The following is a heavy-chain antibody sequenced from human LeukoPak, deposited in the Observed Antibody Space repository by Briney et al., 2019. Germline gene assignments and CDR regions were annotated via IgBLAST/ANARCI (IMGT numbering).Heavy chain of an antibody. CDR2: LNWNGGRT. D-gene: IGHD1-1*01. V-gene: IGHV3-20*04. CDR1: GFTFDDYG. CDR3: AKATGTLGN. Sequence: GGSLRLSCAASGFTFDDYGMSWVRQAPGKGLEWVSNLNWNGGRTGYADSVKGRFTISRDNAKNSLYLQMNSLTAEDTAIYYCAKATGTLGNWGQGTLVTVSS. J-gene: IGHJ4*02.